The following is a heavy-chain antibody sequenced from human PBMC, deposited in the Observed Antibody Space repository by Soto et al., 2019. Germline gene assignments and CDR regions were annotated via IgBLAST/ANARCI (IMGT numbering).Heavy chain of an antibody. J-gene: IGHJ4*02. CDR1: AYSISSGYY. CDR3: ASYYFWSGVELGGGYYFDY. V-gene: IGHV4-38-2*01. Sequence: PSETLSLTCAVSAYSISSGYYWGWIRQPPGKGLEWIGSIYHSGSTYYNPSLKSRVTISVDTSKNQFSLKLSSVTAADTAVYYCASYYFWSGVELGGGYYFDYWGQGTLVTVSS. D-gene: IGHD3-3*01. CDR2: IYHSGST.